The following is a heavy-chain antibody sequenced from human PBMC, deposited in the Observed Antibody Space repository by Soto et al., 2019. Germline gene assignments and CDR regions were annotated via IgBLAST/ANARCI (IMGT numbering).Heavy chain of an antibody. CDR1: GGTFSSYA. CDR2: IIPIFGTA. J-gene: IGHJ6*02. D-gene: IGHD3-3*01. V-gene: IGHV1-69*13. Sequence: ASVKVSCKASGGTFSSYAISWVRQAPGQGLEWMGGIIPIFGTANYAQKFQGRVTITADESTGTAYMGLSSLRSEDTAVYYCARGKVRFLEWSHPLAYYYYGMDVWGQGTTVTVSS. CDR3: ARGKVRFLEWSHPLAYYYYGMDV.